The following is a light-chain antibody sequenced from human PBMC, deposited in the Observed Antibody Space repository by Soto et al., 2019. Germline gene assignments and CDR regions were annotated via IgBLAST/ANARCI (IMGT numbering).Light chain of an antibody. CDR1: SSDVGGYDS. V-gene: IGLV2-11*01. J-gene: IGLJ1*01. CDR2: DVT. Sequence: QSALTQPRSVSGSPGQSVTISCAGTSSDVGGYDSVSWYQQHPGKAPKLILFDVTKWPSGVPDRFSGSKSGNTASLTISGLQAEDEADYFCSSYACSSSSYVFGTGSMVTVL. CDR3: SSYACSSSSYV.